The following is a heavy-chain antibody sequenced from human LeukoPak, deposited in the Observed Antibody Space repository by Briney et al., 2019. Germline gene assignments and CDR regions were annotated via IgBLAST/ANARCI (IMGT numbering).Heavy chain of an antibody. CDR3: AKVYYYDGSGYSSPYFFDY. V-gene: IGHV3-23*01. Sequence: GGSLRLSCAASGFTFSSYAMNWVRQAPGKGLEWVSGISGSGGRTYYADSVKGRFTISRDNPRNTLFLQLNSLRAEDTAVYYCAKVYYYDGSGYSSPYFFDYWGQGTLVTVSS. D-gene: IGHD3-22*01. CDR2: ISGSGGRT. J-gene: IGHJ4*02. CDR1: GFTFSSYA.